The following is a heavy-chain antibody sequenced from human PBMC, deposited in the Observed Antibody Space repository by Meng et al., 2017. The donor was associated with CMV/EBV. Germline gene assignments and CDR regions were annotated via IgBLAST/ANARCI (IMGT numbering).Heavy chain of an antibody. CDR2: VNYSGST. Sequence: QVQLQESGPGLVKPSQTLSLTCTVSGGSISSGDYYWSCIGQPPGKGVEWIGYVNYSGSTYYNPPLKSRVTISEDTSKNQFSLKLGSVTAADTSVHYCAREGDNPFDYWGQGTLVTVSS. V-gene: IGHV4-30-4*08. J-gene: IGHJ4*02. D-gene: IGHD2-21*02. CDR3: AREGDNPFDY. CDR1: GGSISSGDYY.